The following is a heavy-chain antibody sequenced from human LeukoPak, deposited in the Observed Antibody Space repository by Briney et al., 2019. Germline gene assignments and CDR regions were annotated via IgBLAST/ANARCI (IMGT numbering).Heavy chain of an antibody. Sequence: ASVKVSCKASGYTFTSYDINLVRQATGQGLEWMGWMNPNSGNTGYAQKFQGRVTITRNTSISTAYMELSSLRSGDTAVYYCARGHTTVATPGDMDVWGKGTTVTVSS. CDR1: GYTFTSYD. CDR3: ARGHTTVATPGDMDV. V-gene: IGHV1-8*03. CDR2: MNPNSGNT. D-gene: IGHD4-23*01. J-gene: IGHJ6*03.